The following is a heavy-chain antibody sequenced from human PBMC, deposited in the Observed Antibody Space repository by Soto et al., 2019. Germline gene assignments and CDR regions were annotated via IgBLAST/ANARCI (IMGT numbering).Heavy chain of an antibody. D-gene: IGHD6-19*01. CDR2: ISYDGSNK. J-gene: IGHJ4*02. Sequence: QVQLVESGGGVVQPGRSLRLSCAASGFTFSSYAMHWVRQAPGKGLEWVAVISYDGSNKYYADSVQGRFTISRDNSKNTLYLQMNSLRAEDTAVYCCARFGQGLSIDYWGQGTLVTVSS. CDR1: GFTFSSYA. V-gene: IGHV3-30-3*01. CDR3: ARFGQGLSIDY.